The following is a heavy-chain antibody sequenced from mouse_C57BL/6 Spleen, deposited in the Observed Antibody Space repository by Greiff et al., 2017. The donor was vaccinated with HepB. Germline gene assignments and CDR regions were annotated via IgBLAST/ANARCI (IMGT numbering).Heavy chain of an antibody. CDR3: ARLYYGSSSFDY. V-gene: IGHV1-69*01. Sequence: QVQLQQPGAELVMPGASVKLSCKASGYTFTSYWMHWVKQRPGQGLEWIGEIDPSDSYTNYNQKFKGKSTLTVDKSSSTAYMQLSILTSEDSAVYYCARLYYGSSSFDYWGQGTTLTVSS. J-gene: IGHJ2*01. CDR2: IDPSDSYT. D-gene: IGHD1-1*01. CDR1: GYTFTSYW.